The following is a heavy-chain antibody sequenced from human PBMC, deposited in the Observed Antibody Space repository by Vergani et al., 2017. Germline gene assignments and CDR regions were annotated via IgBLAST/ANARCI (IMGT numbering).Heavy chain of an antibody. CDR2: IYYSGST. CDR3: ARHLAYCGGDCYPYYYGMYV. Sequence: QLQLQESGPGLVKPSETLSLTCTVSGGSISSSSYYWGWIRQPPGKGLEWIGSIYYSGSTYYNPSLKGRVTISVDTSKNQFSLKLSSVTAADTAVYYCARHLAYCGGDCYPYYYGMYVWGQGTTVTVSS. D-gene: IGHD2-21*02. J-gene: IGHJ6*02. CDR1: GGSISSSSYY. V-gene: IGHV4-39*01.